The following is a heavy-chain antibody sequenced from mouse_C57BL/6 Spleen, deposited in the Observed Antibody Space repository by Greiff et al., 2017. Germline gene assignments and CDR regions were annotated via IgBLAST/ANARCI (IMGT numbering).Heavy chain of an antibody. CDR2: IHPTIGST. Sequence: QVHVKQPGAELVKPGASVKLSCKASGYTFTSYWMHWVKQRPGQGLEWIGMIHPTIGSTNYNEKFKSKATLTVDKSSSTAYMQLSSLTSEDSAVYDGAYYGSSPPKDYWGQGTSVTVSS. CDR1: GYTFTSYW. J-gene: IGHJ4*01. CDR3: AYYGSSPPKDY. V-gene: IGHV1-64*01. D-gene: IGHD1-1*01.